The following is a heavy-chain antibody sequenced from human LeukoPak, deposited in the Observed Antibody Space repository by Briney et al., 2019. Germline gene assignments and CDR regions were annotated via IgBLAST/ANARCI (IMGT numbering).Heavy chain of an antibody. CDR1: GGFISSSSYY. CDR3: ARVYSSSWYYFDY. D-gene: IGHD6-13*01. CDR2: IYYSGST. V-gene: IGHV4-31*03. Sequence: NPSETLSLTCTVSGGFISSSSYYWGWIRQHPGKGLEWIGYIYYSGSTYYNPSLKSRVTISVDTSKNQFSLKLSSVTAADTAVYYCARVYSSSWYYFDYWGQGTLVTVSS. J-gene: IGHJ4*02.